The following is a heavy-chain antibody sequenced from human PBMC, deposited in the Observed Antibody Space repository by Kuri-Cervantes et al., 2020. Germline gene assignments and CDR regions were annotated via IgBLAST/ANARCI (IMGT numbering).Heavy chain of an antibody. J-gene: IGHJ6*03. CDR1: GFTFSSYW. CDR2: IKQDGSEK. D-gene: IGHD1-7*01. Sequence: GESLKISCAASGFTFSSYWMSWVRQAPGKGLEWVANIKQDGSEKYYVDSVKGRFTISRDNAKNSLYLQMNSLRAEDTALYYCAKYTRYNWNYKKAYYMDVWGKGTTVTVSS. V-gene: IGHV3-7*03. CDR3: AKYTRYNWNYKKAYYMDV.